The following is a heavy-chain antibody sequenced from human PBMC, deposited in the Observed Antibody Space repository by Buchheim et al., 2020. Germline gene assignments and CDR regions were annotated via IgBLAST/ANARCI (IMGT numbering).Heavy chain of an antibody. CDR1: GGSFSGYY. CDR3: ARWGSGWEYFDY. D-gene: IGHD6-19*01. J-gene: IGHJ4*01. V-gene: IGHV4-34*01. CDR2: INHSGST. Sequence: VQLQQWGAGLLKPSETLSLTCAVYGGSFSGYYWSWIRQPPGKGLEWIGEINHSGSTNYNPSPKSRVTISIDTSKNQFSLNLSSVTAADTAVYYCARWGSGWEYFDYWGHGTL.